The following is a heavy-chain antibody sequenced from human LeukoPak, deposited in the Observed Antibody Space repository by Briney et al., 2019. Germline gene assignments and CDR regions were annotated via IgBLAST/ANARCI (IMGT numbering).Heavy chain of an antibody. V-gene: IGHV1-46*01. D-gene: IGHD4-17*01. Sequence: GASVKVSCKASGYTFTGYYIHWVRQAPGQGLEWMGIINPSGGSTSFAQKFQGRVTLTRDMSTSTIYMELNSLRSEDTAVYYCARAWEAVPGHYGVIDYWGQGTLVTVSS. CDR2: INPSGGST. CDR1: GYTFTGYY. CDR3: ARAWEAVPGHYGVIDY. J-gene: IGHJ4*02.